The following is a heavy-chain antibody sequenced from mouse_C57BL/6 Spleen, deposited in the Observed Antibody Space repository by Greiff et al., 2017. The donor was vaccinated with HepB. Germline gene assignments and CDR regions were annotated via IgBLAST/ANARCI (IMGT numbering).Heavy chain of an antibody. CDR3: ARKGFYYGYSYYAMDY. J-gene: IGHJ4*01. CDR1: GFSLTSYG. CDR2: IWSGGST. Sequence: VKLVESGPGLVQPSQSLSITCTVSGFSLTSYGVHWVRQSPGKGLEWLGVIWSGGSTDYNAAFISRLSISKDNSKSQVFFKMNSLQADDTAIYYCARKGFYYGYSYYAMDYWGQGTSVTVSS. D-gene: IGHD2-2*01. V-gene: IGHV2-2*01.